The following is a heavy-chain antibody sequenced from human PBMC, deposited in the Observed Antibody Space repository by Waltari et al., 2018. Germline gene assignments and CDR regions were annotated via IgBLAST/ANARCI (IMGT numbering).Heavy chain of an antibody. D-gene: IGHD6-6*01. Sequence: QVQLVQSGAEVKKHGASVKVSCKASGYTFTSYAMHWVRQAPGQRLEWMGWINAGNCNTKYSQKFQGRLTIPRDTSASTAYMDLSSLRSEDTAVYYCARGSSWVYWGQGTLVTVSS. J-gene: IGHJ4*02. CDR3: ARGSSWVY. CDR1: GYTFTSYA. V-gene: IGHV1-3*01. CDR2: INAGNCNT.